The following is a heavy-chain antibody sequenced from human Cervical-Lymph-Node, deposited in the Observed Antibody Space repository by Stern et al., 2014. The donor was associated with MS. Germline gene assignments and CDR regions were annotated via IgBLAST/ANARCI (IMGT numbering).Heavy chain of an antibody. CDR3: ARDSDSSGYAVPAFDS. V-gene: IGHV3-30*04. D-gene: IGHD3-22*01. CDR2: PSYDGGNK. Sequence: QMQLVQSGGGVVQPGTSLRLSCVASGFTFRDFAMHWVRQAPGKGLEWVAIPSYDGGNKYYTDSVKGRFTISRDNPKDTLYLQMNSLRPEDTAVYYCARDSDSSGYAVPAFDSWGQGTLVTVSS. CDR1: GFTFRDFA. J-gene: IGHJ4*02.